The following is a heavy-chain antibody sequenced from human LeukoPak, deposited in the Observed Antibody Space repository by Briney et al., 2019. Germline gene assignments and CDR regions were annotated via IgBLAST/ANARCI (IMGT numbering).Heavy chain of an antibody. CDR3: AKGGYTYGYGGYFDL. D-gene: IGHD5-18*01. CDR1: AFTFSNYG. J-gene: IGHJ2*01. V-gene: IGHV3-30*18. CDR2: ISYDGSNE. Sequence: RGSLRLSCAASAFTFSNYGMHWVRQAPGKGLACVAGISYDGSNEYYADSVKGRFTISRDNSKNTLDLQMSGLRSEDSAVYYCAKGGYTYGYGGYFDLWGRGTLVTASS.